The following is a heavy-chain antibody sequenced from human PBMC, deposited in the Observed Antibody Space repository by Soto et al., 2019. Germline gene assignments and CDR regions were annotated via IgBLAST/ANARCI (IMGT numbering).Heavy chain of an antibody. Sequence: QLQVVQSGPEVRKPGSSVKVSRKASGGTISSYAISWVRQAPGQGLEWLGGIIPALGTENYAQKFQGRVTITADESTNTAYMELSSLKSEDTAIYFCARGTGTFSGTSAAAKFDYWGQGTLVTVSP. CDR3: ARGTGTFSGTSAAAKFDY. D-gene: IGHD2-2*01. J-gene: IGHJ4*02. V-gene: IGHV1-69*01. CDR2: IIPALGTE. CDR1: GGTISSYA.